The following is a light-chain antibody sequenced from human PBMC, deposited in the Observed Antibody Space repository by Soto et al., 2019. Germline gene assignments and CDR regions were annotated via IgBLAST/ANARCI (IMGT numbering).Light chain of an antibody. CDR2: EVS. V-gene: IGLV2-14*01. CDR3: SSYTLSNTWV. J-gene: IGLJ3*02. Sequence: QSVLTQPASVSGSPGQSITISCTGTSSDVGGYNYVSWYQQYPGKAPRLMIYEVSNRPSGVSNRFSGSKSGNTASLTISGLQAEDEADYYCSSYTLSNTWVFGGGTKVTVL. CDR1: SSDVGGYNY.